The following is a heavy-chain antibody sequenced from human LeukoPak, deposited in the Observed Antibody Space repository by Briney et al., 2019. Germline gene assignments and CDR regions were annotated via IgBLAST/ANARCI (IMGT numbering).Heavy chain of an antibody. J-gene: IGHJ4*02. V-gene: IGHV4-39*01. CDR3: ARLGFGGRFHDLFDY. CDR1: GGSISSSSYY. D-gene: IGHD2-2*03. Sequence: SETLSLTCTVSGGSISSSSYYWGWIHQPPGKGLEWIGSIYYSGSTYYNPSLKSRVTISVDTSKNQFSLKLSSVTAADTAVYYCARLGFGGRFHDLFDYWGQGTLVTVSS. CDR2: IYYSGST.